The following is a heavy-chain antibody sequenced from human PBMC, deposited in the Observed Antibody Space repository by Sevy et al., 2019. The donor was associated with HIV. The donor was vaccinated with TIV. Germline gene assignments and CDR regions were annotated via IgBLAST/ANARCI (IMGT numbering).Heavy chain of an antibody. CDR2: INYSGST. V-gene: IGHV4-39*01. CDR1: GGSISSSSYY. Sequence: SETLSLTCTVSGGSISSSSYYWGWIRQPPGKGLEWIGSINYSGSTYYNPSLKSRVTISVDTSKNQFSLKLSSVTAADTAVYYCATRDCSGGSCYGYYFDYWGQGTLVTVSS. D-gene: IGHD2-15*01. J-gene: IGHJ4*02. CDR3: ATRDCSGGSCYGYYFDY.